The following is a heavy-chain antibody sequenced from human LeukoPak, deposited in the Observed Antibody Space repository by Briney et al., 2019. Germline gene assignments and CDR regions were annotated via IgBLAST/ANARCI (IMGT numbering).Heavy chain of an antibody. CDR3: AKVKRDLGYCSSTSCSPFDY. Sequence: GGSLRLSCAASGFTFSSYGMHWVRQAPGKGLEWVAFIRYDGSNKYYADSVKGRFTISRDNSKNTLYLQMNSLRAEDTAVYYCAKVKRDLGYCSSTSCSPFDYWGQGTLVTVSS. D-gene: IGHD2-2*01. V-gene: IGHV3-30*02. CDR2: IRYDGSNK. J-gene: IGHJ4*02. CDR1: GFTFSSYG.